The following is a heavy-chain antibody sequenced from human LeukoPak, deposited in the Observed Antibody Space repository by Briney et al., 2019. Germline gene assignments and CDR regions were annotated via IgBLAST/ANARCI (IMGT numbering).Heavy chain of an antibody. V-gene: IGHV3-23*01. Sequence: GGSLRLSCAASGFTFSSYSMNWVRQAPGKGLEWVSAISGSGGSTYYADSVKGRFTISRDNSKNTLYLQMNSLRAEDTAVYYCAKDYPGGDDYDSTPPDYWGQGTLVTVSS. CDR3: AKDYPGGDDYDSTPPDY. J-gene: IGHJ4*02. D-gene: IGHD3-22*01. CDR1: GFTFSSYS. CDR2: ISGSGGST.